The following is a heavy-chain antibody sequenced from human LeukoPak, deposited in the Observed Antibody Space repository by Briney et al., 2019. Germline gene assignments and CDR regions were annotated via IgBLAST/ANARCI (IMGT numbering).Heavy chain of an antibody. CDR2: IYHSGST. D-gene: IGHD6-13*01. Sequence: SETLSLTCAVSGGSISSSNWWSWVRQPPGKGLEWIGEIYHSGSTNYNPSLKSGVTISVDKSKNQFSLKLSSVTAADTAVYYCARGRIAAAGEFDYWGQGTLVTVSS. V-gene: IGHV4-4*02. CDR1: GGSISSSNW. J-gene: IGHJ4*02. CDR3: ARGRIAAAGEFDY.